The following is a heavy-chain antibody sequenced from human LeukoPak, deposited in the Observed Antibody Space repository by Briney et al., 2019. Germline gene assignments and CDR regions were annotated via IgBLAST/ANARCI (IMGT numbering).Heavy chain of an antibody. CDR1: GGSTISYY. Sequence: PSETLSLTCTVSGGSTISYYWSWIRHSPGKGLEWIGYVSDSGSTNYNPSLKSRVIISLDTSKSRFSLKLSSVTAADTAVYYCGRLDMIVVGDIMDVWGQGTTVIVSS. J-gene: IGHJ6*02. CDR2: VSDSGST. CDR3: GRLDMIVVGDIMDV. D-gene: IGHD3-22*01. V-gene: IGHV4-59*08.